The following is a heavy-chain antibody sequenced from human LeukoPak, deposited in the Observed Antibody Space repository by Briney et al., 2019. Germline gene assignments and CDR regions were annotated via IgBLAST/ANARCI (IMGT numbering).Heavy chain of an antibody. J-gene: IGHJ3*02. CDR2: IYSGGST. CDR3: ARDIWPYAFDI. Sequence: PGGSLRLSCAASGFTVSSNYMSWVRQAPGKGLEWVSVIYSGGSTYYADSVKGRFTISRHNSKGTLYLQMNSLRAEDTAVYYCARDIWPYAFDIWGQGTMVTVSS. CDR1: GFTVSSNY. V-gene: IGHV3-53*04.